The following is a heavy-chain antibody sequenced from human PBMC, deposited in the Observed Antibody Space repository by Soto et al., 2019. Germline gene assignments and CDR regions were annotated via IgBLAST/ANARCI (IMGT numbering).Heavy chain of an antibody. D-gene: IGHD3-3*01. CDR1: GFTVNSNY. Sequence: ELQVVESGGGLIHPGGSLRLSCGASGFTVNSNYMSWVRQAPGKGLEWVSVIYSGGDIYYADSVKGRFTISRDDSKNTVYLQMHSLRADDAAIYYCAKGNLDGLDFWGQGTLVSVSS. J-gene: IGHJ4*02. V-gene: IGHV3-53*01. CDR2: IYSGGDI. CDR3: AKGNLDGLDF.